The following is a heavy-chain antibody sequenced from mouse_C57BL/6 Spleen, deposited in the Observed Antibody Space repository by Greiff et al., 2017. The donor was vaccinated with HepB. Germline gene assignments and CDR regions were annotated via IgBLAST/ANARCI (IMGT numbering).Heavy chain of an antibody. CDR1: GYTFTNYW. V-gene: IGHV1-63*01. CDR2: IYPGGGYT. J-gene: IGHJ1*03. Sequence: VQWVESGAELVRPGTSVKMSCKASGYTFTNYWIGWAKQRPGHGLEWIGDIYPGGGYTNYNEKFKGKATLTADKSSSTAYMQFSSLTSEDSAIYYCARMKNSESLGYFDVWGTGTTVTVSS. CDR3: ARMKNSESLGYFDV.